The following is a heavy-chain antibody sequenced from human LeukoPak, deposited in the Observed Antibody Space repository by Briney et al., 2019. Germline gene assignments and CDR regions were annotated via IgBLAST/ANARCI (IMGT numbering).Heavy chain of an antibody. CDR3: ARGVRDIVLMVYAIGYYYYYMDV. D-gene: IGHD2-8*01. Sequence: GASVKVSCKASGYTFTGYYMHWVRQAPGQGLEWMGWINPNSGGTNYAQKFQGRVTMTRDTSISTAYMELSRLRSDDTAVYYCARGVRDIVLMVYAIGYYYYYMDVWGKGTTVTVSS. J-gene: IGHJ6*03. CDR1: GYTFTGYY. V-gene: IGHV1-2*02. CDR2: INPNSGGT.